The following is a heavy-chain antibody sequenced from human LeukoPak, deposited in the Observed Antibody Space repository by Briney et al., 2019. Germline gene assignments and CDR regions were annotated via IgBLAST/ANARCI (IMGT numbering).Heavy chain of an antibody. Sequence: GASVKVSCTASGYTLTSYRIQWVRQAPGQGLEWMGVINPSGGSTSYTQKFQGRVTMTRDTSTSTVYIELSSLTSEDTAVYYCARDSLPHYYTSGSQNPADYWGQGTLVTVSS. CDR2: INPSGGST. V-gene: IGHV1-46*01. CDR1: GYTLTSYR. J-gene: IGHJ4*02. D-gene: IGHD3-10*01. CDR3: ARDSLPHYYTSGSQNPADY.